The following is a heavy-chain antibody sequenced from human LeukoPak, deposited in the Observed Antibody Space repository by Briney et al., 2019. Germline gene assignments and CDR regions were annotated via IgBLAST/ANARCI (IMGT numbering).Heavy chain of an antibody. CDR2: INSDGSST. D-gene: IGHD3-3*01. Sequence: GGSLRLSCAASGFTFSSYWMHWVRQAPGKGLVWVSRINSDGSSTTYADSVKGRFTISRDNAKNTLYLQMNSLRAEDTAVYYCAREEASDWYFDLWGRGTLVTVSS. CDR1: GFTFSSYW. V-gene: IGHV3-74*01. J-gene: IGHJ2*01. CDR3: AREEASDWYFDL.